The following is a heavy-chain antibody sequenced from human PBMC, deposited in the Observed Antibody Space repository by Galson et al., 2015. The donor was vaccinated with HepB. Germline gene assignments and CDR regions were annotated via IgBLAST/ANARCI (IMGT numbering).Heavy chain of an antibody. V-gene: IGHV1-69*13. J-gene: IGHJ3*02. CDR1: GGTFSSYA. D-gene: IGHD2-2*02. CDR2: IIPIFGTA. Sequence: SVKVSCKASGGTFSSYAISWVRQAPGQGLEWMGGIIPIFGTANYAQKFQGRVTITADESTSTAYMELSSLRSEDTAVYYCARDIVVVPAAIRVGAFDIWGQRDHGHRLL. CDR3: ARDIVVVPAAIRVGAFDI.